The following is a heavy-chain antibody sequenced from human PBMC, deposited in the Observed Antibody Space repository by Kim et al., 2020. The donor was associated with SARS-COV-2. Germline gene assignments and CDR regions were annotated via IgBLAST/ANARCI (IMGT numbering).Heavy chain of an antibody. CDR2: IYYSGST. J-gene: IGHJ3*02. CDR3: ARSTQGELRYFDLLSDHDAFDI. V-gene: IGHV4-31*03. Sequence: SETLSLTCTVSGGSISSGGYYWSWIRQHPGKGLEWIGYIYYSGSTYYNPSLKSRVTISVDTSKNQFSLKLSSVTAADTAVYYCARSTQGELRYFDLLSDHDAFDIWGQGTMVTVSS. D-gene: IGHD3-9*01. CDR1: GGSISSGGYY.